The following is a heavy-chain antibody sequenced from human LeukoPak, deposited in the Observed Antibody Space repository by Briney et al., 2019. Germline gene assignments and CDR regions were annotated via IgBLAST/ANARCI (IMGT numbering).Heavy chain of an antibody. CDR2: INPNTGGT. CDR1: GYTFTGYY. V-gene: IGHV1-2*02. D-gene: IGHD4-17*01. Sequence: ASVKVSCKASGYTFTGYYMHWVRQTPGQGLEWMGWINPNTGGTKYAQKFQGRVTMTRDTSISTAYMELSRLRSDDTAVYYCARSNGNYGDYYFDYWGQGTLVTVSS. J-gene: IGHJ4*02. CDR3: ARSNGNYGDYYFDY.